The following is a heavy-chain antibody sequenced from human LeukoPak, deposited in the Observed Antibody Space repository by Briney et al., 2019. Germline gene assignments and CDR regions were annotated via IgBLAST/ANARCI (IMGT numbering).Heavy chain of an antibody. D-gene: IGHD5-12*01. Sequence: GGSLRLSCAASGFTFSTYWMKWVRQAPGKGLEWVASIKEDGSDKYYVDSVKGRFSISRDNAKNSLYLQMNSLRTEDAAVYYCAKGGHFNFDYWGQGTLVTVSS. CDR1: GFTFSTYW. J-gene: IGHJ4*02. CDR2: IKEDGSDK. V-gene: IGHV3-7*01. CDR3: AKGGHFNFDY.